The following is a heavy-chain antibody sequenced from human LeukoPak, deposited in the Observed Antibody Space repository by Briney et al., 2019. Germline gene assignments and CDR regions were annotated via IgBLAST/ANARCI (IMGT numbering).Heavy chain of an antibody. V-gene: IGHV3-9*03. Sequence: SRRLSCAAAGFTFDDYAMGWVRQAAGEGRGWVSGISWNSGSIGYGDSVKGRFTISRDNAKNSLYLQMNSLRAQDMALYYCAKAERSSRWSTRGVAFDIWGQGTMVTVPS. D-gene: IGHD6-19*01. J-gene: IGHJ3*02. CDR1: GFTFDDYA. CDR3: AKAERSSRWSTRGVAFDI. CDR2: ISWNSGSI.